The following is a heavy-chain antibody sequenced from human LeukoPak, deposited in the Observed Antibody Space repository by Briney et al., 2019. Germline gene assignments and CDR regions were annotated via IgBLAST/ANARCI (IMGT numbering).Heavy chain of an antibody. CDR3: AKRTMSAFDS. V-gene: IGHV3-23*01. CDR2: ISGSGNGT. J-gene: IGHJ4*02. Sequence: GGSLRLSCTASGFTFRTYAMNWVRQAPGKGLEWLSGISGSGNGTYYADSVKGRFIVSRDNSKNMVYLQMNSLTVEDTATYYCAKRTMSAFDSWGQGTLPIVSS. D-gene: IGHD5-24*01. CDR1: GFTFRTYA.